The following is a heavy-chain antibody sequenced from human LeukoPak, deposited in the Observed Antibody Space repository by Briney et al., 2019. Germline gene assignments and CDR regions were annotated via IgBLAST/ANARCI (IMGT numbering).Heavy chain of an antibody. CDR3: ARMTGIVVVPAARNTRYFDY. Sequence: PGGSLRLSCAASGFTFSSYAMHWVRQAPGKGLEWVAVISYDGSNKYYADSVKGRFTISRDNSKNTLYLQMNSLRAEDTAVYYCARMTGIVVVPAARNTRYFDYWGQGTLVTVSS. V-gene: IGHV3-30-3*01. CDR1: GFTFSSYA. D-gene: IGHD2-2*01. J-gene: IGHJ4*02. CDR2: ISYDGSNK.